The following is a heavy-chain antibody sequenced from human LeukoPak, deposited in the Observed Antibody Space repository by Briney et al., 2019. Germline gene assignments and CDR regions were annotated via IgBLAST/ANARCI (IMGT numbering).Heavy chain of an antibody. CDR2: IYYSGRT. Sequence: SETLSLTCTVSAGSISSSNYYWGWIRQPPGKGLEWIGSIYYSGRTYYNPSLKSRVTISVDTSKKQFSLKLSSVTAADTAVYYCARGRPDGSGSYYKFDPWGQGTLVTVSS. CDR3: ARGRPDGSGSYYKFDP. CDR1: AGSISSSNYY. D-gene: IGHD3-10*01. V-gene: IGHV4-39*01. J-gene: IGHJ5*02.